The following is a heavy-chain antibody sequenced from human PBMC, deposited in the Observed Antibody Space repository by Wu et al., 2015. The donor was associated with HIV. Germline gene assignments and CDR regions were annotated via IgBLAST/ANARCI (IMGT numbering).Heavy chain of an antibody. CDR1: GYTFTGYY. D-gene: IGHD3-22*01. CDR3: ARDLTSGNFLLFGGIVVVTAPDY. Sequence: QVQLVQSGAEVKKPGASVKVSCKASGYTFTGYYMHWVRQAPGQGLEWMGWINPNSGGTNYAQKFQGRVTMTRDTSISTAYMELSRLRSDDTAVYYCARDLTSGNFLLFGGIVVVTAPDYWGQGTLVTVSS. J-gene: IGHJ4*02. V-gene: IGHV1-2*02. CDR2: INPNSGGT.